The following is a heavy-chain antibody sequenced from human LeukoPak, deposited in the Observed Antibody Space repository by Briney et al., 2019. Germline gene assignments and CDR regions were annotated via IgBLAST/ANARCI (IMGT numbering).Heavy chain of an antibody. Sequence: SETLSLTCTVSGGSISSYYWSWIRQPPGKGLEWIGYIYYSGSTNYNPSLKSRVTISVDTSKNQFSLKLSSVTAADTAVYYCARGPVGVKNWFDPWGQGTLVTVSS. D-gene: IGHD3-10*01. J-gene: IGHJ5*02. CDR2: IYYSGST. CDR1: GGSISSYY. CDR3: ARGPVGVKNWFDP. V-gene: IGHV4-59*08.